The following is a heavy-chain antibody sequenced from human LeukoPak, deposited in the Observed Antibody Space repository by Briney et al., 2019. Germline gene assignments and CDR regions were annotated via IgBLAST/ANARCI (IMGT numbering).Heavy chain of an antibody. J-gene: IGHJ4*02. CDR1: GFTFSAHW. V-gene: IGHV3-7*03. CDR2: IKQDESER. CDR3: AKDETIAVAGFFDY. Sequence: GGSLRLSCAASGFTFSAHWMIWVRQAPGKGLEWVANIKQDESERYYVDSVKGRFTISRDNSKNTLYLQMNSLRAEDTAVYYCAKDETIAVAGFFDYWGQGTLVTVSS. D-gene: IGHD6-19*01.